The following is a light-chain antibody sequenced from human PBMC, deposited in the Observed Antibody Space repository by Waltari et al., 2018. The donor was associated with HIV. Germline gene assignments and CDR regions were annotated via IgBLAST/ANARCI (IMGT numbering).Light chain of an antibody. CDR1: TIGTTD. Sequence: SYEFTQPFSVSVALGQTVSITRGGSTIGTTDVHWYQQRPGQAPLLVIFNDPNRPSGMPERFSGSTSRNTATRSISGAQAGDEAYYYCQVWHYSVVFGGGTKLTVL. CDR2: NDP. V-gene: IGLV3-9*01. CDR3: QVWHYSVV. J-gene: IGLJ3*02.